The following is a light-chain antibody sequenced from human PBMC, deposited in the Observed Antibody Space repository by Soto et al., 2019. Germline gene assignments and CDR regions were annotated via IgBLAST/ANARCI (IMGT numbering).Light chain of an antibody. J-gene: IGLJ2*01. CDR1: SRDVGSYNL. Sequence: QSALTQPASVSGSPGQSITISCTGTSRDVGSYNLVSWYQQHPGKAPKLIIYEVTKRPSGVSYRFSGSKSGNTASLTISDLQAEDEAEYHCSSSAGGSILVFGGGTKLTVL. V-gene: IGLV2-23*02. CDR2: EVT. CDR3: SSSAGGSILV.